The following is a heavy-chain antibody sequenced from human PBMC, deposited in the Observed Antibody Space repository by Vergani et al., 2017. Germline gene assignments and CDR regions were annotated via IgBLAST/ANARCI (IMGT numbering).Heavy chain of an antibody. CDR1: GGSISSGSYY. Sequence: QVQLQESGPGLVKPSQTLSLTCTVSGGSISSGSYYWSWLRQPAGKGLEWIGRIYTRGSTNYNPSLKSRITISVDTSKNQFSLKLSSVTAADTAVYYCAILAGADYDFWSGYADYYYYMDVWGKGTTVTVSS. V-gene: IGHV4-61*02. J-gene: IGHJ6*03. CDR2: IYTRGST. CDR3: AILAGADYDFWSGYADYYYYMDV. D-gene: IGHD3-3*01.